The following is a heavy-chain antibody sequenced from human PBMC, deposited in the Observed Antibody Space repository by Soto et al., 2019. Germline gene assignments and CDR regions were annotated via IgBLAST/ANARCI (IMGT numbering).Heavy chain of an antibody. CDR1: GDSVSSNSAA. Sequence: SQTLSLTCAISGDSVSSNSAAWTLIRQSPSRGLEWLGRTYYRSKWYNDYSVSVKSRITINPDTSKNQFSLKLNSVTPEDTAVYYCARDEGNMGIAVMDVWGQGTTVTVSS. CDR2: TYYRSKWYN. J-gene: IGHJ6*02. CDR3: ARDEGNMGIAVMDV. D-gene: IGHD6-19*01. V-gene: IGHV6-1*01.